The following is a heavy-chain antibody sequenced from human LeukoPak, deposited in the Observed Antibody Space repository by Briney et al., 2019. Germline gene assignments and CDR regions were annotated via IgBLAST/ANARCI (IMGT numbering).Heavy chain of an antibody. Sequence: SETLSLTCAVYGGSFSGYYWSWIRQPPGKGLEWIGEINHSGSTNYNPSLKSRVTISVDTSKNQFSLKLSSVTAADTAVYYCAREAADPSRVFDYWGQGTLVTVSS. D-gene: IGHD6-13*01. CDR2: INHSGST. CDR1: GGSFSGYY. J-gene: IGHJ4*02. CDR3: AREAADPSRVFDY. V-gene: IGHV4-34*01.